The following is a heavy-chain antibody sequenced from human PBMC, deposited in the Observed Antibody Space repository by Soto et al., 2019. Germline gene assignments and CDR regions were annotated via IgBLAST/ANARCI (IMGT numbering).Heavy chain of an antibody. CDR2: ISSSSGYI. Sequence: GGSLRLSCAASGFTFSSYSMNWVRQAPGKGLEWVSSISSSSGYIYYADSVKGRFTTSRDNAKNSLYLQMNSLRAEDTAVYYCARGRIFGVVNPYYYYGMDVWGQGTTVTVSS. CDR1: GFTFSSYS. J-gene: IGHJ6*02. D-gene: IGHD3-3*01. CDR3: ARGRIFGVVNPYYYYGMDV. V-gene: IGHV3-21*01.